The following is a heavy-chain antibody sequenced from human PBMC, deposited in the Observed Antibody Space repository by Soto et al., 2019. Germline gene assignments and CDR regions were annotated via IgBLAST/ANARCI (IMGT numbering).Heavy chain of an antibody. CDR3: ARMELGRMVAIHY. D-gene: IGHD2-21*01. J-gene: IGHJ4*02. CDR1: GGSITSPSYY. CDR2: IYYSGNT. V-gene: IGHV4-39*02. Sequence: QLQLQESGPGLVKPSETLSLTCAVSGGSITSPSYYWGWIHQPPGKGLDWIGNIYYSGNTYYNVSLKGRVTICADTSKNDFSLKLAWVTAADTAVYYWARMELGRMVAIHYWGQGTLVTVSS.